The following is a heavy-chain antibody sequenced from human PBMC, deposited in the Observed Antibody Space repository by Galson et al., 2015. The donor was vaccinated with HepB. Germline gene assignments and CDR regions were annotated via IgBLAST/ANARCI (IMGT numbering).Heavy chain of an antibody. CDR3: AREAPSGSPRKRYFDY. D-gene: IGHD1-26*01. Sequence: SLRLSCAASGFTVSSNYMSWVRQAPGKGLEWVSVIYSGGSTYYADSVKGRFTISRDNSKNTLYLQMNSLRAEDTAVYYCAREAPSGSPRKRYFDYWGQGTLVTVSS. V-gene: IGHV3-53*01. CDR1: GFTVSSNY. CDR2: IYSGGST. J-gene: IGHJ4*02.